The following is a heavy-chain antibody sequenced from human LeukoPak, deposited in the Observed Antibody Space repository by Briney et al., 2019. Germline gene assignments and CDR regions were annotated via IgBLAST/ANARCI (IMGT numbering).Heavy chain of an antibody. CDR3: ARGVRRTDCSSTRCYYYYYYLDV. CDR1: GFTFTSYD. CDR2: MNPNSGNT. Sequence: GASVKVSCKASGFTFTSYDINWVRRATGQGLEWMGWMNPNSGNTGYAQKFQGRVTMTRNTSISTAYMELSSLRSEDTAVYYCARGVRRTDCSSTRCYYYYYYLDVWGKGTTVTVSS. J-gene: IGHJ6*03. D-gene: IGHD2-2*01. V-gene: IGHV1-8*01.